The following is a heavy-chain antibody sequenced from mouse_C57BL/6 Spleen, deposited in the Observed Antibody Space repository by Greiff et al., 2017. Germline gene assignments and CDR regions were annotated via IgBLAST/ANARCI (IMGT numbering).Heavy chain of an antibody. CDR2: INPSSGYT. D-gene: IGHD1-1*01. CDR1: GYTFTSYW. CDR3: ASYYGSSSPCDY. Sequence: QVQLQQSGAELAKPGASVKLSCKASGYTFTSYWMRWVKQRPGQGLEWIGYINPSSGYTKYNQKFKDKATLTADKSSSTAYMQLSSLTSEDSAVYYCASYYGSSSPCDYWGQGTTLTVSS. V-gene: IGHV1-7*01. J-gene: IGHJ2*01.